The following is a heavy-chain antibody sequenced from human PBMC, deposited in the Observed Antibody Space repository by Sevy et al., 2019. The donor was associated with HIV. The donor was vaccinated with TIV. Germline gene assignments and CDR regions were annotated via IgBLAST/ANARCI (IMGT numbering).Heavy chain of an antibody. D-gene: IGHD6-13*01. J-gene: IGHJ5*02. CDR3: ARQGSSWTFDP. CDR2: ISYDESTK. CDR1: GLDFSSYP. Sequence: GGSLRLSCAASGLDFSSYPMHWVRQAPGKGLEWVSVISYDESTKHYGDSVKGRFTVSRDNSKNTLYLQMNSLTEEDTAVYYCARQGSSWTFDPWGQGTLVTVSS. V-gene: IGHV3-30-3*02.